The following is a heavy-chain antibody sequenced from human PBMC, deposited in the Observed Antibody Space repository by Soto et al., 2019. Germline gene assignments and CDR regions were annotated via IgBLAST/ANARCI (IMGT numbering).Heavy chain of an antibody. V-gene: IGHV4-30-4*01. CDR2: IYYSGST. J-gene: IGHJ6*02. CDR3: GRGQTAIDV. Sequence: TLSLTGSVSGGTITRGDHFWSWVRQSPGKGLEWLGYIYYSGSTYYNPSLKGRVMMTIDTSKHQFSLNLSSVTAADTAVFYCGRGQTAIDVWGQGTTVTVSS. D-gene: IGHD5-18*01. CDR1: GGTITRGDHF.